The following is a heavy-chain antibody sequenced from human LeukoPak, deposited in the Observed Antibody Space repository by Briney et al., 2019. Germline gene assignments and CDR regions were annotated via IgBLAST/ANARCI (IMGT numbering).Heavy chain of an antibody. CDR1: GFTFSDYY. J-gene: IGHJ4*02. CDR3: ARDLGHSSSWYDY. D-gene: IGHD6-13*01. V-gene: IGHV3-11*04. Sequence: GGSLRLSCAASGFTFSDYYMSWIRQAPGKGLEWVSYISSSGSTIYYADSVKGRFTISRDNTKNSLYLQMNSLRAEDTAVYYCARDLGHSSSWYDYWGQGTLVTVPS. CDR2: ISSSGSTI.